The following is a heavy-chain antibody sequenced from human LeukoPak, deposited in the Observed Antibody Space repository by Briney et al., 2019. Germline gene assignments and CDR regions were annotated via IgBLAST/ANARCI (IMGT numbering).Heavy chain of an antibody. CDR1: GGSFSGYY. J-gene: IGHJ4*02. V-gene: IGHV4-59*01. CDR3: ASGVGY. D-gene: IGHD1-26*01. CDR2: IYYSGST. Sequence: SETLSLTCAVYGGSFSGYYWSWIRQPPGKGLEWIGYIYYSGSTNYNPSLKSRVTISVDTSKNQFSLKLSSVTAADTAVYYCASGVGYWGQGTLVTVSS.